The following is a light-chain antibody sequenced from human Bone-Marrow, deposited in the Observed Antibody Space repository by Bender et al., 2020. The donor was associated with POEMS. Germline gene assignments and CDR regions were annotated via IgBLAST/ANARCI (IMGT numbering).Light chain of an antibody. CDR1: SSDVGNYNL. J-gene: IGLJ1*01. V-gene: IGLV2-23*02. Sequence: QSALTQPASVSGSPGQSLTISCTGTSSDVGNYNLVSWYQHHPGKAPQLILFDVTKRPSGVPDRFSGSKSGSTASLAISGLQIEDEAAYYCSSYAGYSTPWVFGTGTNLIVL. CDR2: DVT. CDR3: SSYAGYSTPWV.